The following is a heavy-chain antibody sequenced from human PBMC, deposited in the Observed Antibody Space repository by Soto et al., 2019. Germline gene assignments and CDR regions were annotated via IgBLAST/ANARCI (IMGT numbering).Heavy chain of an antibody. CDR3: ARGQRFSDWFDP. V-gene: IGHV4-4*07. Sequence: SETLSLTCSVSGGTISGYYWTWIRQHAGKGLEWIGRIYSSGNTKYNPSLQSRVTMSLDTSNNQFSLRLTSVTAADTAVYYCARGQRFSDWFDPWGQGTLVTVSS. J-gene: IGHJ5*02. CDR1: GGTISGYY. CDR2: IYSSGNT. D-gene: IGHD3-3*01.